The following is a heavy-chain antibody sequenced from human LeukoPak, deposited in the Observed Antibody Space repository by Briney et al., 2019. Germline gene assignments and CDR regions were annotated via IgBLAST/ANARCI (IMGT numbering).Heavy chain of an antibody. J-gene: IGHJ4*02. Sequence: GGSLRLSCAASGFTFSSYEMSWVRQAPGKGREWVSYISSSGSTIYYADSLKGRFTISRDNDKNSLYLQMNSLRAEDTAVYYCARASYDFWSGYFEGLDYFDYWGQGTLVTVSS. CDR2: ISSSGSTI. CDR3: ARASYDFWSGYFEGLDYFDY. CDR1: GFTFSSYE. V-gene: IGHV3-48*03. D-gene: IGHD3-3*01.